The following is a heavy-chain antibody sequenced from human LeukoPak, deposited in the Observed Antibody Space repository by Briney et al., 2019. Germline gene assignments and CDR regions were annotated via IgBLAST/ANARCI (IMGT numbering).Heavy chain of an antibody. CDR2: IYTSGST. J-gene: IGHJ4*02. CDR3: ARSGPEYSSSFDY. V-gene: IGHV4-61*02. D-gene: IGHD6-6*01. Sequence: SETLSLTCTVSGGSISSGSYYWSWIRQPAGKGLEWIGRIYTSGSTNYNPSLKSRVTISVDTSKNQFSLKLSSVTAADTAVYYCARSGPEYSSSFDYWGQGTLVTVSS. CDR1: GGSISSGSYY.